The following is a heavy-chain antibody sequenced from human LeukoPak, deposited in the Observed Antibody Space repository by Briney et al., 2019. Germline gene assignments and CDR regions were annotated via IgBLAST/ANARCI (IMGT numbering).Heavy chain of an antibody. D-gene: IGHD2-15*01. CDR2: INHSGST. CDR3: ARLYCSGGSCYGYYYYYMDV. V-gene: IGHV4-34*01. Sequence: SETLSLTCTVSGGSISSYYWSWIRQPPGKGLEWIGEINHSGSTNYNPSLKSRVTISVDTSKNQFSLKLSSVTAADTAVYYCARLYCSGGSCYGYYYYYMDVWGKGTTVTVSS. J-gene: IGHJ6*03. CDR1: GGSISSYY.